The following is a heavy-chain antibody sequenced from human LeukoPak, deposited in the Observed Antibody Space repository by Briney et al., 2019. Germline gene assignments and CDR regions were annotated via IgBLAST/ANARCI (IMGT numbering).Heavy chain of an antibody. CDR1: GFTFNIYA. V-gene: IGHV3-64D*06. Sequence: GGSLRLSCSASGFTFNIYAMHWVRQAPGKGLEYVSAINKNGGSTYYADSVKGRFTISRDNSKNMLYLQMRSLRHEDTAVYYCVKDQAERSGELFSWGQGTLVTVSS. CDR2: INKNGGST. CDR3: VKDQAERSGELFS. D-gene: IGHD3-10*01. J-gene: IGHJ5*02.